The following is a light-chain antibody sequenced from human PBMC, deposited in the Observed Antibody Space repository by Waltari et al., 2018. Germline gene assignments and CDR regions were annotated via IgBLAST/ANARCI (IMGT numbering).Light chain of an antibody. Sequence: DIQMTQSPSSLSASVGDRVTITCQASQDISSYLNWYQQKPGKAPKLLMSAASNLEAGVPSRFSGSRSGTDFTLTITSLQSEDIATYYCQQYADLPWTFGQGTKVEIK. CDR1: QDISSY. V-gene: IGKV1-33*01. CDR2: AAS. CDR3: QQYADLPWT. J-gene: IGKJ1*01.